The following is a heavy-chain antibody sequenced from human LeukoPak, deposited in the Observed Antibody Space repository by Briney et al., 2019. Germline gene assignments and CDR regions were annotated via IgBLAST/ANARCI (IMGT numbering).Heavy chain of an antibody. D-gene: IGHD1-26*01. V-gene: IGHV4-59*08. CDR2: IYYTGTT. CDR1: GGSISSYY. Sequence: SETLSLTCTVSGGSISSYYWSWIRQPPGKGPDWIGYIYYTGTTDQNPSLKSRVTISVDTSKNQLSLKLNSVTAADTAVHYCARHGDSGSYSFDYWGRGTLVTVSS. J-gene: IGHJ4*02. CDR3: ARHGDSGSYSFDY.